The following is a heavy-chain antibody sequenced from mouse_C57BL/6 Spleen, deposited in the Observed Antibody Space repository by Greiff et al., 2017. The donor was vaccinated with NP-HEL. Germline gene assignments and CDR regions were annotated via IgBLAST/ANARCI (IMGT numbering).Heavy chain of an antibody. CDR1: GYAFSSSW. CDR3: ANSYYFDY. Sequence: VQLQQSGPELVKPGASVKISCKASGYAFSSSWMNWVKQRPGKGLEWIGRIYPGDGDTNYNGKFKGKATLTADKSSSTAYMQLSSLTSEDSAVYCCANSYYFDYWGQGTTLTVSS. CDR2: IYPGDGDT. J-gene: IGHJ2*01. V-gene: IGHV1-82*01.